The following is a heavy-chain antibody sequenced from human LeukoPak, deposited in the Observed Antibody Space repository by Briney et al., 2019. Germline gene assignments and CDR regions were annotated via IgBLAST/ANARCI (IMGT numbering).Heavy chain of an antibody. D-gene: IGHD6-19*01. J-gene: IGHJ4*02. CDR1: GYTFTSYY. Sequence: ASVKVSCKASGYTFTSYYMHWVRQAPGQGLEWMGIINPSGGSTSYAQKFQGRVTMTRDTSTSTVYMELSSLRSEDTAVYYCASPSSIYSSGWYHFDYWGQGTLVTVSS. CDR3: ASPSSIYSSGWYHFDY. V-gene: IGHV1-46*01. CDR2: INPSGGST.